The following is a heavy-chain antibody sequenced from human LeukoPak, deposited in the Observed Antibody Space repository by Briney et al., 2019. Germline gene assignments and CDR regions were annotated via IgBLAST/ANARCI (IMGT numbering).Heavy chain of an antibody. J-gene: IGHJ4*02. CDR3: ARAGGGDLLFDN. CDR2: IYYSGST. D-gene: IGHD2-21*02. V-gene: IGHV4-59*01. Sequence: SETLSLTCAVSGGSISSYYWSWIRQPPGKGLEWIGYIYYSGSTNYNPSLKSRVTISVDTSKNQFSLQLSSVPAADPAVFYCARAGGGDLLFDNWGQGTLVTVSS. CDR1: GGSISSYY.